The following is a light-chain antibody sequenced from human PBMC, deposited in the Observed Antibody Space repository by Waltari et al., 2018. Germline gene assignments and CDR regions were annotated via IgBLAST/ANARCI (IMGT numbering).Light chain of an antibody. V-gene: IGLV2-14*03. J-gene: IGLJ1*01. Sequence: QSALTQPASVSGSPGQSITISCIGTSSDVGTYKYVSWYQRHPGKAPKLLIYDVSHRPSGVSNRFSGSKSGNTASLTIYGLQAEDGADYYCSSYTSSTTLLVFGTGTKVTVL. CDR3: SSYTSSTTLLV. CDR1: SSDVGTYKY. CDR2: DVS.